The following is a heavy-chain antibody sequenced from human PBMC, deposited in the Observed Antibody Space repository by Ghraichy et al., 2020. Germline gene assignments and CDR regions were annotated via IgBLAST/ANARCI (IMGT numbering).Heavy chain of an antibody. Sequence: GESLNISCSASGFTFSSYAMHWVRQAPGKGLEYVSAISSNGGSTYYADSVKGRFTISRDNSKNTLYLQMSSLRAEDTAVYYCVQGLSRHYYYGMDVWGQGTTVTVSS. CDR1: GFTFSSYA. CDR2: ISSNGGST. D-gene: IGHD2/OR15-2a*01. CDR3: VQGLSRHYYYGMDV. V-gene: IGHV3-64D*06. J-gene: IGHJ6*02.